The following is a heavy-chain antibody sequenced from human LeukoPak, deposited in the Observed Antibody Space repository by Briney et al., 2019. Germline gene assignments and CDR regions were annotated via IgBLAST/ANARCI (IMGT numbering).Heavy chain of an antibody. CDR2: MNPNSGNT. Sequence: GASVKVSCKASGYTFTSCDTNWVRQATGQGLEWMGWMNPNSGNTGYAQKFQGRVTMTRNTSISTAYMELSSLRSEDTAVYYCARGTKTRVDYWGQGTLVTVSS. J-gene: IGHJ4*02. V-gene: IGHV1-8*01. CDR3: ARGTKTRVDY. CDR1: GYTFTSCD.